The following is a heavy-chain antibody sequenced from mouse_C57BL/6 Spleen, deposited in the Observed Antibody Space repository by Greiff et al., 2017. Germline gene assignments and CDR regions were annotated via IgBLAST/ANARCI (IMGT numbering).Heavy chain of an antibody. J-gene: IGHJ1*03. V-gene: IGHV1-64*01. CDR1: GYTFTSYW. CDR3: ARTYDGYHWYFDV. CDR2: IHPNSGST. D-gene: IGHD2-3*01. Sequence: QVQLQQPGAELVKPGASVKLSCKASGYTFTSYWMHWVKQRPGQGLAWIGMIHPNSGSTNYNEKFKSKATLTVDKSSSTAYMQLSSLTSEDSAVYYCARTYDGYHWYFDVWGTGTTVTVSS.